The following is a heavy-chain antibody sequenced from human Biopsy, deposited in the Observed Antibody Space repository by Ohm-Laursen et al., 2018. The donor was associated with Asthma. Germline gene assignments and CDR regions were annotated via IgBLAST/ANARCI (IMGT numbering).Heavy chain of an antibody. CDR2: ISRDASTQ. J-gene: IGHJ3*02. Sequence: SLRLSCTASGFSFSNFAIHWVRQAPGKGLEWVGVISRDASTQDYADSVKGRFTMARDNSKNTLDLQMNSLREEDTAVYYRVRDGTDDAFDIWGQGTVVSVSS. CDR1: GFSFSNFA. V-gene: IGHV3-30*01. D-gene: IGHD1-1*01. CDR3: VRDGTDDAFDI.